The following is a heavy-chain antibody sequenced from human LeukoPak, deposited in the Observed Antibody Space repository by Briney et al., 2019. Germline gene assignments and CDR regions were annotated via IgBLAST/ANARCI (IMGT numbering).Heavy chain of an antibody. V-gene: IGHV3-30*01. CDR1: GFGFSYYA. CDR3: ARGGVVTGTKYALEY. J-gene: IGHJ4*02. D-gene: IGHD1-7*01. Sequence: GGSLRLSCTASGFGFSYYAMHWVRQAPGKGLEWVAIISYDGTDENFADSVEGRFTISRDNSMNTLYLQMNSLRPEDTAVYFCARGGVVTGTKYALEYWGQGILVTVSS. CDR2: ISYDGTDE.